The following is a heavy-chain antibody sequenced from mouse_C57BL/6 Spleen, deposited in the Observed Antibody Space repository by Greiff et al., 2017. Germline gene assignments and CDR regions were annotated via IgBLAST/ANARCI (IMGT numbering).Heavy chain of an antibody. CDR3: ARDHGNYPYYFDY. V-gene: IGHV5-4*01. D-gene: IGHD2-1*01. Sequence: EVQVVESGGGLVKPGGSLKLSCAASGFTFSSYAMSWVRQTPEKMLEWVATISDGGSYTYYPDNVKGRFTISRDNAKNNLYLQMSHLKSEDTAMYYCARDHGNYPYYFDYWGEGTTLTVSS. CDR2: ISDGGSYT. J-gene: IGHJ2*01. CDR1: GFTFSSYA.